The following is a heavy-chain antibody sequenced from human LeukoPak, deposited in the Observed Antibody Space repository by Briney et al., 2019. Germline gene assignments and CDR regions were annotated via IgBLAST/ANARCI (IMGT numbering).Heavy chain of an antibody. CDR3: ARTKEMATISYFDS. J-gene: IGHJ4*02. V-gene: IGHV3-21*01. CDR1: GFTFTTYS. CDR2: ISSGSSAI. D-gene: IGHD5-24*01. Sequence: GGSLRLSCEASGFTFTTYSMTWVRQAPGKGLEWVSIISSGSSAIFSADALKGRFTISRDNAKNSLYLQMNSLRAEDTAVYYCARTKEMATISYFDSWGQGTLVTVSS.